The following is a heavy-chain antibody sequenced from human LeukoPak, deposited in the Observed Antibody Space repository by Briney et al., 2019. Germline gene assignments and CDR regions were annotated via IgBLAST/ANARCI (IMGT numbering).Heavy chain of an antibody. CDR1: GFTFSNYW. D-gene: IGHD6-13*01. J-gene: IGHJ3*02. CDR3: ARFHSSLGPGDAFDI. CDR2: IKQDGSEK. V-gene: IGHV3-7*03. Sequence: GGSLRLSCAASGFTFSNYWMSWVRQAPGKGLEWVANIKQDGSEKYYVDSVKGRFTISRDNAKNSLYLQMNSLRAEDTAVYYCARFHSSLGPGDAFDIWGQGTMVTVSS.